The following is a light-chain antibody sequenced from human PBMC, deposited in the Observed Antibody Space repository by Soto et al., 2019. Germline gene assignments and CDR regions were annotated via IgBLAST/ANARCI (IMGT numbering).Light chain of an antibody. CDR2: GAS. CDR3: QQYGTSPPGVT. Sequence: DIVLTQSPGTLSLSPGERATLSCRASQSVSSNFLAWYQQKPGQAPRLLIYGASKRATGIPDRFSGSGSETDLPLTISGLEPEDFAVYYCQQYGTSPPGVTLGPGTKVDTK. V-gene: IGKV3-20*01. CDR1: QSVSSNF. J-gene: IGKJ3*01.